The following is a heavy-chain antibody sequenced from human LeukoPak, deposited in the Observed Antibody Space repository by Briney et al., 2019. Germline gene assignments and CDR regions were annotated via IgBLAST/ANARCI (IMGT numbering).Heavy chain of an antibody. V-gene: IGHV1-18*01. D-gene: IGHD3-10*01. J-gene: IGHJ4*02. CDR3: ARGPASTELWLDYFDY. CDR2: ISAYNGNT. Sequence: GASVKVSCKASGYTFTSYGISWVRQAPGQGLEWMGWISAYNGNTNYAQKLQGRVTMTTDTSTSTAYMELRSLRSDDTAVYYCARGPASTELWLDYFDYWGQGTLVTVSS. CDR1: GYTFTSYG.